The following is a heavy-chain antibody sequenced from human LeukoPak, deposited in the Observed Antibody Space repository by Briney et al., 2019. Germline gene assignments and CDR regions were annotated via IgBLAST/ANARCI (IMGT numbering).Heavy chain of an antibody. D-gene: IGHD1-26*01. Sequence: GGSLRLSCAAPGFTFSSYAMHWVRQAPGKGLEYVSAISNNGGSTYYANSVKGRFNISRDNSKNTLYLQMGSLRAEDMAVYYCVRVSGSYGYWGQGTLVTVSS. J-gene: IGHJ4*02. V-gene: IGHV3-64*01. CDR1: GFTFSSYA. CDR3: VRVSGSYGY. CDR2: ISNNGGST.